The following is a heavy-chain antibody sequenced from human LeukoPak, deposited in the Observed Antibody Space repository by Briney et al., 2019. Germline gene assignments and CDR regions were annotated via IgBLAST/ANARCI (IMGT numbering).Heavy chain of an antibody. D-gene: IGHD2-8*01. CDR2: IYPGDSDT. Sequence: GESLKISCKGSGYGFTSYWIGWVRQMPGKGLEWMGIIYPGDSDTRYSPSFQGQVTISADKSISTAYLQWSSLKASDTAMYYCARLGGVGYTHNWFDPWGQGTLVTVSS. J-gene: IGHJ5*02. CDR3: ARLGGVGYTHNWFDP. V-gene: IGHV5-51*01. CDR1: GYGFTSYW.